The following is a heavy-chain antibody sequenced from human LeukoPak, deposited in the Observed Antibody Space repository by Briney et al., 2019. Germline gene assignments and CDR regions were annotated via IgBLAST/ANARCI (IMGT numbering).Heavy chain of an antibody. CDR3: ARGVGSGYTDD. CDR1: GYTFTSYD. CDR2: MNPNSGNP. D-gene: IGHD3-22*01. V-gene: IGHV1-8*03. J-gene: IGHJ4*02. Sequence: ESSVKVSCKASGYTFTSYDINWVRQATGQGLEGMGWMNPNSGNPGYAQKFQGRVTITRNSSISTAYMELTSLRSEDTAVYYCARGVGSGYTDDWGQGTLVTVSS.